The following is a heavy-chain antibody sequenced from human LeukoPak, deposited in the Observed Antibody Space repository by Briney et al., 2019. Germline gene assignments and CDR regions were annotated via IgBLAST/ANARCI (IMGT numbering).Heavy chain of an antibody. D-gene: IGHD3-22*01. CDR1: GYTFINHW. CDR3: ARVKSYYYDTSDKDAFDI. V-gene: IGHV1-46*01. J-gene: IGHJ3*02. CDR2: INPRGGST. Sequence: ASVKVSCKASGYTFINHWMHWVRQAPGQGLEWMGIINPRGGSTSYTQKFQGRVTMTRDTSTSTVYMELSSLRSEDTAVYYCARVKSYYYDTSDKDAFDIWGQGTMVTVSS.